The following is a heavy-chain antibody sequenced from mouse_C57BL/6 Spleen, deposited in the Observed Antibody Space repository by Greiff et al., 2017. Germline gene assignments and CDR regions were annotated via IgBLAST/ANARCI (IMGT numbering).Heavy chain of an antibody. CDR3: ALTGIDY. V-gene: IGHV1-50*01. CDR2: IDPSDSYT. J-gene: IGHJ2*01. D-gene: IGHD4-1*01. Sequence: QVQLQQPGAELVKPGASVKLSCKASGYTFTSYWMQWVKQRPGQGLEWIGEIDPSDSYTNYNQKFKGKATLTVDTSSSTAYMQLSSLTSEDSAVYYCALTGIDYWGQGTTLTVSS. CDR1: GYTFTSYW.